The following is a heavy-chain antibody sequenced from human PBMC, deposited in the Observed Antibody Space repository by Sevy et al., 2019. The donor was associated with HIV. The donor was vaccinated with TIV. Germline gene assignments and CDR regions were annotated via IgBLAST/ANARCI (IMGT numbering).Heavy chain of an antibody. CDR3: ARGGYYYDNAAYYAFDS. V-gene: IGHV3-23*01. Sequence: GGSLRLSCAASGFTFHSYTMSWVRQAPGKGLEWVSVIGPSGDSTYYADSVKGRFTISRDNFKNTLYLQMDSLRVEDTAVYYCARGGYYYDNAAYYAFDSWGQGTLVTVSS. CDR1: GFTFHSYT. CDR2: IGPSGDST. J-gene: IGHJ4*02. D-gene: IGHD3-22*01.